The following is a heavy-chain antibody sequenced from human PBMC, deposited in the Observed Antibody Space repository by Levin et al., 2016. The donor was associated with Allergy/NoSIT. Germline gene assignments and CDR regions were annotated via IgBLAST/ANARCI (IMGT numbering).Heavy chain of an antibody. Sequence: GGSLRLSCAASGFTFNNYDISWVRQPTGKGLEWVSVTGVTGDTFYSDSVKGRFTISRENAKNSLYLQMNNLRAGDTAVYYCTRNVAYCGDNCQGMDVWGQGTTVTVSS. CDR3: TRNVAYCGDNCQGMDV. CDR1: GFTFNNYD. CDR2: TGVTGDT. J-gene: IGHJ6*02. D-gene: IGHD2-21*02. V-gene: IGHV3-13*04.